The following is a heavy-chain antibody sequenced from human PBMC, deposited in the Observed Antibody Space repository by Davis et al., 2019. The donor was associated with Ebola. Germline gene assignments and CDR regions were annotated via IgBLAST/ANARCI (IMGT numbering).Heavy chain of an antibody. J-gene: IGHJ6*02. CDR3: ARDALSTVTHYYYGMDV. Sequence: PSETLSLTCTVSGGSISSGSYYWSWIRQPAGKGLEWIGHIYTSGSTNYNPSLKSRVTISVDTSKNQFSLKLSSVTAADTAVYYCARDALSTVTHYYYGMDVWGQGTTVTVSS. D-gene: IGHD4-17*01. V-gene: IGHV4-61*09. CDR2: IYTSGST. CDR1: GGSISSGSYY.